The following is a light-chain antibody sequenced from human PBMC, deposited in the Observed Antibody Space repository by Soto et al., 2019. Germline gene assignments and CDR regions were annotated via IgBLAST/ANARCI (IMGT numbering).Light chain of an antibody. V-gene: IGLV2-14*01. Sequence: QSALTQPASVSGSPGQSITISCTGTSSDVGGYNYVSWYQQHPGKAPKLMIYEASTRPSEVSHRFSGSKSGTTASLTISGLQAEDEGNYYCSSYTSGSTLLVFGGGTKLTVL. CDR2: EAS. J-gene: IGLJ3*02. CDR3: SSYTSGSTLLV. CDR1: SSDVGGYNY.